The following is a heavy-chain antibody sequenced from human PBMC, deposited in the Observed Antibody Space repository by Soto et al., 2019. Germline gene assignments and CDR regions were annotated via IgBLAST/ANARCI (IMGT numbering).Heavy chain of an antibody. CDR1: GCSISSCWYY. CDR2: IYYSGST. V-gene: IGHV4-31*03. CDR3: SSETFSGSYYSENGFRYYGMDV. Sequence: SSETLSLTCNVSGCSISSCWYYWGWNRHDPGKGLEWIGDIYYSGSTYYNPSFNSRVTISLDTSKNQFSLKLSSVTAADTAVYYCSSETFSGSYYSENGFRYYGMDVWGQGTTVTVSS. J-gene: IGHJ6*02. D-gene: IGHD1-26*01.